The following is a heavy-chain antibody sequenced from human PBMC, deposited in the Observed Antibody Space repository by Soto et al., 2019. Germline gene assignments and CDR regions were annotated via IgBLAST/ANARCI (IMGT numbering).Heavy chain of an antibody. CDR2: IYHSGST. J-gene: IGHJ5*02. CDR1: GVYLSSGCYS. Sequence: QLQLQESGSELVTPSQNLSLICAVYGVYLSSGCYSWSWIRQPPGKGLESIGDIYHSGSTYYNPSLKSRGTLSVDRSQNQFSLKLSSGTAADTAVYYCSRVPDRWGQGTLVIVSS. CDR3: SRVPDR. D-gene: IGHD2-2*01. V-gene: IGHV4-30-2*01.